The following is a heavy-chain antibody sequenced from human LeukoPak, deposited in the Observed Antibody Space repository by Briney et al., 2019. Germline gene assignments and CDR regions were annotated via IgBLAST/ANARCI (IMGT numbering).Heavy chain of an antibody. D-gene: IGHD5-18*01. CDR3: TTGGYSYRYLYVN. V-gene: IGHV3-15*01. CDR2: IQTKAAGGTT. J-gene: IGHJ4*02. CDR1: GFTFSDAW. Sequence: PGGSLRLSCAVSGFTFSDAWVAWVRQAPGKGLEWVGHIQTKAAGGTTDYAAPVKGRFTISRDDSRNTVYLQMNSLKTEDTAMYYCTTGGYSYRYLYVNWGQGALVSVSS.